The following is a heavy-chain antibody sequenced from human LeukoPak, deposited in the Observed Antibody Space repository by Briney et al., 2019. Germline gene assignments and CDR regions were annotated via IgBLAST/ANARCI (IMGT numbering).Heavy chain of an antibody. CDR3: ARERVGALVYYYDSSGYNRGWFDP. CDR2: INPNSGGT. J-gene: IGHJ5*02. Sequence: ASVKVSCKASGYIFTDYYMHWVRQAPGQELGWMGRINPNSGGTNYAQKFQGRVTMTRDTSISTAYTELSSLRSEDTATYYCARERVGALVYYYDSSGYNRGWFDPWGQGTLVTVSS. V-gene: IGHV1/OR15-1*02. CDR1: GYIFTDYY. D-gene: IGHD3-22*01.